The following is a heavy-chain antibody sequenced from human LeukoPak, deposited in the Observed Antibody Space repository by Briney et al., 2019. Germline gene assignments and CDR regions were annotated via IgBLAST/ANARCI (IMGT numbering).Heavy chain of an antibody. V-gene: IGHV5-51*01. D-gene: IGHD5-18*01. CDR1: GYSFTTYW. CDR2: IYPGDSDT. J-gene: IGHJ5*02. CDR3: ANIQLWSDYNWFDP. Sequence: GESPKISCKGSGYSFTTYWIGWVRQMPGKGLELMGIIYPGDSDTRYSPSFQGQVTFSADKSISTAYLQWSSLKASDTAMYYCANIQLWSDYNWFDPWGQGTLVTVSS.